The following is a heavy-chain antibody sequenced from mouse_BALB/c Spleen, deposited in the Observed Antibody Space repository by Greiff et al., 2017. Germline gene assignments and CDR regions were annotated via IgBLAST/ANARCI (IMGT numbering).Heavy chain of an antibody. CDR1: GYSITSDYA. CDR3: ARVGYGTMDY. Sequence: EVQLQQSGPGLVKPSPSLSLTCTVTGYSITSDYAWNWIRQFPGNKLEWMGYISYSGSTSYNPSLKRRISITRDTSKNQFFLQLNSVTTEDTATYYCARVGYGTMDYWGQGTSVTVSS. D-gene: IGHD2-10*02. V-gene: IGHV3-2*02. CDR2: ISYSGST. J-gene: IGHJ4*01.